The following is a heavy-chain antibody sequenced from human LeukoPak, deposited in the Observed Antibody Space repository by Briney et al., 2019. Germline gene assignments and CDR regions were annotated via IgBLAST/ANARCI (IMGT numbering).Heavy chain of an antibody. Sequence: ASVKVSCKVSGYTLTELFMHWVRQAPGKGLEWMGGFDPEDGETIYAQKFQGRVTMTEDTSTDTAYMELSSLRSEDTAVYYCATVTQLGPDEVSYYYMDVWGKGTTVTVSS. J-gene: IGHJ6*03. CDR3: ATVTQLGPDEVSYYYMDV. CDR2: FDPEDGET. D-gene: IGHD6-13*01. V-gene: IGHV1-24*01. CDR1: GYTLTELF.